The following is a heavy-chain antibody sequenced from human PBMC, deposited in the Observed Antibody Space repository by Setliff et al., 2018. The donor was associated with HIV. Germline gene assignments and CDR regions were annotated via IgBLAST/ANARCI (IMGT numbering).Heavy chain of an antibody. D-gene: IGHD6-19*01. CDR1: GGSFSGYY. Sequence: PSETLTLTCAVYGGSFSGYYWSWIRQPPGKGLEWIGEINHSGSTNYNPSLKSRVTISVDTSKNQFSLKLSSVTAADTAVYYCARSSMAGFDYWGQGKLVTVSS. CDR2: INHSGST. V-gene: IGHV4-34*01. J-gene: IGHJ4*02. CDR3: ARSSMAGFDY.